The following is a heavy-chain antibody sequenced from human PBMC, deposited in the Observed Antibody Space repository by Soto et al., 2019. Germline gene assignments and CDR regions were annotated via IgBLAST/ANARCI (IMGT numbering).Heavy chain of an antibody. V-gene: IGHV3-21*01. D-gene: IGHD3-10*01. Sequence: PRGSLRLSCAASGFTFSSYSMNWVRQAPRKGLEWVSSISSSSSYIYYADSVKGRFTISRDNAKNSLYLQMNSLRAEDTAVYYCARALLVTMVWGVIITTRGMDVWGQGTTVTVSS. CDR2: ISSSSSYI. CDR3: ARALLVTMVWGVIITTRGMDV. J-gene: IGHJ6*02. CDR1: GFTFSSYS.